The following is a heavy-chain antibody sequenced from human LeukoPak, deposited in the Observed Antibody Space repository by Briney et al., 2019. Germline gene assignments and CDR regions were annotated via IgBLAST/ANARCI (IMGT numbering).Heavy chain of an antibody. CDR3: ARGHCSIGTCDVFYFDY. CDR2: MNSNSGGA. CDR1: GYTFTDYF. J-gene: IGHJ4*02. D-gene: IGHD2-15*01. V-gene: IGHV1-2*02. Sequence: ASVKVSCKASGYTFTDYFMHWVRQAPGQGLEWMGWMNSNSGGANYAQKFQGRVTMTRDTSTSTAYMELSSLRSDDSSVYYCARGHCSIGTCDVFYFDYWGQGILVIVSS.